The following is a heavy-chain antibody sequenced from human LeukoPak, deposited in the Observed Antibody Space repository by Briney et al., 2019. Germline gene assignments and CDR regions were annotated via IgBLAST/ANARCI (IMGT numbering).Heavy chain of an antibody. CDR2: ISSSGSTI. D-gene: IGHD6-19*01. J-gene: IGHJ4*02. CDR1: GFTFSDYY. V-gene: IGHV3-11*01. Sequence: GGSLRLSCAVSGFTFSDYYMSWIRQAPGKGLEWVSYISSSGSTIYYADSVKGRFTISRDNAKNSLYLQMNSLRAEDTAVYYCASLSSGWFKAFDYWGQGTLVTVSS. CDR3: ASLSSGWFKAFDY.